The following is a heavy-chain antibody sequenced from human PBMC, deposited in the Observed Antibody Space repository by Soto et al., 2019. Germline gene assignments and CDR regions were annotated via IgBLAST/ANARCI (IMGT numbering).Heavy chain of an antibody. CDR3: AHRHWVGDPYCGGDCHNDAFDI. V-gene: IGHV2-5*02. D-gene: IGHD2-21*01. J-gene: IGHJ3*02. CDR1: GFSLSTSGVG. CDR2: IYWDDDK. Sequence: SGPTLVNPTQTLTLTCTFSGFSLSTSGVGVGWIRQPPGKALEWLALIYWDDDKRYSPSLKSRLTITKDTSKNQVVLTMTNMDPVDTATYYCAHRHWVGDPYCGGDCHNDAFDIWGQGTMVTVSS.